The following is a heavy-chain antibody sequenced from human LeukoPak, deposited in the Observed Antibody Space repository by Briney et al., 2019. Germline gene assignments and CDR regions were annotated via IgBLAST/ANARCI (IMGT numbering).Heavy chain of an antibody. CDR2: LYYSGST. Sequence: SETLSLTCTVSGGSISSYYWSWIRRPPGKGLGWIGYLYYSGSTNYNPSLKGRVTLSVDTSKNQFSLKLSSVTAADTAVYYCARARVGYYYYMDVWGKGTTVTISS. J-gene: IGHJ6*03. D-gene: IGHD3-10*01. CDR1: GGSISSYY. CDR3: ARARVGYYYYMDV. V-gene: IGHV4-59*01.